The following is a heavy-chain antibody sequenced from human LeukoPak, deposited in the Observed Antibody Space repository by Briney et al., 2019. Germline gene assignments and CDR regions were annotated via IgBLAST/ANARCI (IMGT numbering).Heavy chain of an antibody. CDR3: AKAMLGYCSSTGCYPNDY. J-gene: IGHJ4*02. CDR1: GFTFSSYA. D-gene: IGHD2-2*01. V-gene: IGHV3-23*01. Sequence: PGGSLRLSCAASGFTFSSYAMSWVRQAPGKGLEWVSAISGSGGSTYYADSVKGRFTISRDNSKNTLYLQMNSLRAEDTAVYHCAKAMLGYCSSTGCYPNDYWGQGTLVTVSS. CDR2: ISGSGGST.